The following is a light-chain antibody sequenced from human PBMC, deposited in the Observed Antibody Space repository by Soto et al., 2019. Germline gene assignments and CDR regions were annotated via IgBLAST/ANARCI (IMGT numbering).Light chain of an antibody. Sequence: ERVVTQSRATLSVSPGARSTLSCWASQSVINNLAWYQQKTGQAPRLLIYDASTRATGIPARLSGSGSGTEFNLTISSLEPQDLAVYDGQQYYKWPLTFGGGTKVDIK. CDR3: QQYYKWPLT. CDR1: QSVINN. CDR2: DAS. J-gene: IGKJ4*01. V-gene: IGKV3-15*01.